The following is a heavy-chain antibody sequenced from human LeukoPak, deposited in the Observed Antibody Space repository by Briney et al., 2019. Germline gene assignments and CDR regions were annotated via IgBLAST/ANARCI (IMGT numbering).Heavy chain of an antibody. V-gene: IGHV3-7*01. Sequence: PGGSLRLSCAVSGFTFSSYWMSWVCQAPGRGLEWVANIKQDGSEKYYVDSVKGRFTISRDNAKNSLYLQMNSLRAEDTAVYYCAREANPDYAFDIWGQGTMVTVSS. CDR2: IKQDGSEK. J-gene: IGHJ3*02. CDR1: GFTFSSYW. CDR3: AREANPDYAFDI. D-gene: IGHD4/OR15-4a*01.